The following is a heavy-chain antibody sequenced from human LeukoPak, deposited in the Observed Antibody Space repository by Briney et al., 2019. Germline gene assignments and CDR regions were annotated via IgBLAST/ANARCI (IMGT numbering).Heavy chain of an antibody. D-gene: IGHD3-16*02. CDR1: GYTFTGYY. Sequence: ASVKVSCKASGYTFTGYYVHWVRQAPGQGLEWMGWINPNSGGTNYAEKFQGRVTMTRDTSISTAYMELSRLRSDDTAVYYCASYSYGSHPTLDCWGQGTLVTVSS. J-gene: IGHJ4*02. V-gene: IGHV1-2*02. CDR2: INPNSGGT. CDR3: ASYSYGSHPTLDC.